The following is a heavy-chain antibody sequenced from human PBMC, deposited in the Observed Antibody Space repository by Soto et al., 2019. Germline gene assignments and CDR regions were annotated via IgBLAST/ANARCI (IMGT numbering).Heavy chain of an antibody. J-gene: IGHJ4*02. Sequence: SETLSVTWTVAGGSISSYYWSWIRQPPGKGLEWIGYIYYNGSTNYNPSLKSRVSISVDTSKNQFSLKLSSVTAADTAVYYCALAAAGTGLFDYWGQGTLVTVSS. CDR3: ALAAAGTGLFDY. V-gene: IGHV4-59*01. CDR2: IYYNGST. CDR1: GGSISSYY. D-gene: IGHD6-13*01.